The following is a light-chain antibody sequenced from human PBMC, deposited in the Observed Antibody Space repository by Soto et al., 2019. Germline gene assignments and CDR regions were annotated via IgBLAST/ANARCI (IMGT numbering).Light chain of an antibody. CDR2: GAS. CDR3: QQYGSSPTIT. J-gene: IGKJ5*01. CDR1: QSVRSN. V-gene: IGKV3-20*01. Sequence: EIVLTQSPGTLSLSPGERATLSCRASQSVRSNLAWYQQKPGQSPRLLIYGASSRATGIPDRFSGSGSGTDFTLTISRLEPEDFAVYYCQQYGSSPTITFGQGTRLEI.